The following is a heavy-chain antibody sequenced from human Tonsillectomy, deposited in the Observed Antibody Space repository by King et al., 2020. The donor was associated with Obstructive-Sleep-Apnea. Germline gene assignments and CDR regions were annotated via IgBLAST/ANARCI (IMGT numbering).Heavy chain of an antibody. Sequence: VQLVESGGGLVQPGGSLRLSCAASGFTFNSYWMTWVRQAPGKGLEWVANIKQDGSEKYYVDSVKGRFTISRDNAKNSLYLQMNSLRAEDMAVYYCARAWGYGDSLRWFDPWGQGTLVTVSS. CDR1: GFTFNSYW. J-gene: IGHJ5*02. V-gene: IGHV3-7*01. D-gene: IGHD4-17*01. CDR2: IKQDGSEK. CDR3: ARAWGYGDSLRWFDP.